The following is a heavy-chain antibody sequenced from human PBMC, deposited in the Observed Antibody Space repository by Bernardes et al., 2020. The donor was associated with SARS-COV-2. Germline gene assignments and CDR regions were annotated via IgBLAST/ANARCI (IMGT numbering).Heavy chain of an antibody. J-gene: IGHJ6*02. CDR1: GFTFSDDY. CDR2: ISSSGSN. D-gene: IGHD3-10*01. V-gene: IGHV3-11*01. Sequence: GGSLRLSCAASGFTFSDDYMSWIRQAPGKGLECVSYISSSGSNYYADSVKGRFTISWDTAKNSLYLQMNSLRAEDTAVYYCARDREGVVLPPILGLGPYYSYYAMDVWGQGTTVTVSS. CDR3: ARDREGVVLPPILGLGPYYSYYAMDV.